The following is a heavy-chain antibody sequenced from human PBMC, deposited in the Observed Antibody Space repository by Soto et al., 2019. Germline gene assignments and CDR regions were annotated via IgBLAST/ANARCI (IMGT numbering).Heavy chain of an antibody. V-gene: IGHV3-48*02. D-gene: IGHD3-3*02. CDR3: ARGRGAISEFDD. J-gene: IGHJ4*02. Sequence: PGGSLRLSCAVSGFTFTYAWMNWVRQAPGKGLEWVSYISSTGSIIYYADSVKGRFTISRDNAKNSLYLQMNGLRDEDTAVYYCARGRGAISEFDDWGQGTLVTVSS. CDR1: GFTFTYAW. CDR2: ISSTGSII.